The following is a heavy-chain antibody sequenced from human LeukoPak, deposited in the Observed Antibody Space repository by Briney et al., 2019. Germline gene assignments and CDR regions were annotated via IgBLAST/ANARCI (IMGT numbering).Heavy chain of an antibody. CDR3: ANGNRCTSPNCLGYYYFYMDV. Sequence: GGSLRLSCAASGFTFSSYAMNWVRQAPGRGLEWVSGFTGSGGTTYYADSVKGRFTISRDNSKNTLYLQMNSLRAEDTAVYYCANGNRCTSPNCLGYYYFYMDVWGKGTTVTVSS. CDR2: FTGSGGTT. J-gene: IGHJ6*03. D-gene: IGHD2-8*01. V-gene: IGHV3-23*01. CDR1: GFTFSSYA.